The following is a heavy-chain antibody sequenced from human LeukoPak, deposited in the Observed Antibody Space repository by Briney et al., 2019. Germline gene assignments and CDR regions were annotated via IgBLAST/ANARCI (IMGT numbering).Heavy chain of an antibody. Sequence: GGSLRLSCAASGFTFNSYNMNWVRQAPGKGLEWVANIKQDGSEKYYVDSVKGRFTISRDNAKNSLYLQMNSLRAEDTAVYYCAREDEAYYDFWSGYYTPYYFDYWGQGTLVTVSS. CDR2: IKQDGSEK. CDR3: AREDEAYYDFWSGYYTPYYFDY. D-gene: IGHD3-3*01. CDR1: GFTFNSYN. V-gene: IGHV3-7*01. J-gene: IGHJ4*02.